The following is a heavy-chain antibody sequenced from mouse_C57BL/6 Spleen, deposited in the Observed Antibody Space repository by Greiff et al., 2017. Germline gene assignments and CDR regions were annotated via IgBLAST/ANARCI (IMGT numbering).Heavy chain of an antibody. CDR1: GYTFTGYW. D-gene: IGHD2-5*01. J-gene: IGHJ2*01. CDR3: ARTVRPLYYFDY. CDR2: ILPGSGST. V-gene: IGHV1-9*01. Sequence: VQLQQSGAELMKPGASVKLSCKATGYTFTGYWIEWVKQRPGHGLEWIGEILPGSGSTNYHAKFKGKATFTADTSSNTAYMQLSSLTTEDSAIYYCARTVRPLYYFDYWGQGTTLTVSS.